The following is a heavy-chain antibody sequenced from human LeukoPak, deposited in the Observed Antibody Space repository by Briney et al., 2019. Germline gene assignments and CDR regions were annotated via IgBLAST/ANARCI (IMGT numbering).Heavy chain of an antibody. CDR3: AREEYFYALDC. J-gene: IGHJ4*02. CDR1: GFTFSSFW. V-gene: IGHV3-7*01. Sequence: GGSLRLSCAASGFTFSSFWMTWVRQAPGKGLEWVANIKQDGSEKYYVDSVEGRFIISRDNAKNSLYLQMNGLRAEDTAFYYCAREEYFYALDCWGQGTLVTVSS. CDR2: IKQDGSEK. D-gene: IGHD2/OR15-2a*01.